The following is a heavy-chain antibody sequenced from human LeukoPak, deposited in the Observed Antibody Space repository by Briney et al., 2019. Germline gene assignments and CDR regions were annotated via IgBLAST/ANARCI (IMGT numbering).Heavy chain of an antibody. J-gene: IGHJ5*02. Sequence: GGSLRLSCAASGFTFSNAWMSWVRQAPGKGLEWGGRIKSKTDGGTTDYAAPVKGRFTISRDDSKNTLYLQMNSLKTEDTAVYYCTTDPSIVVVPAADNWFDPWGQGTLVTVSS. V-gene: IGHV3-15*01. CDR3: TTDPSIVVVPAADNWFDP. CDR2: IKSKTDGGTT. D-gene: IGHD2-2*01. CDR1: GFTFSNAW.